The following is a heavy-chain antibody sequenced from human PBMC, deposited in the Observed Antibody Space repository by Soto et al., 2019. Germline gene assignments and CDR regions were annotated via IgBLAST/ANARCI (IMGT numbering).Heavy chain of an antibody. V-gene: IGHV3-74*01. D-gene: IGHD4-4*01. Sequence: PGGSLRLSCAASAFSFSTSWMHWVRQAPGEGLVWVSRINPDGRTINYADSVKGRFTISRDNAKNTLYLQMNILRVEDTAVYFCATAGNYSFDNWGLGTLVTAPQ. CDR3: ATAGNYSFDN. J-gene: IGHJ4*02. CDR1: AFSFSTSW. CDR2: INPDGRTI.